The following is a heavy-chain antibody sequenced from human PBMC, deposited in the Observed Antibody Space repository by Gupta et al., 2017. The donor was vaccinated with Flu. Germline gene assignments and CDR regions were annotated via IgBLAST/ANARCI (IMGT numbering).Heavy chain of an antibody. V-gene: IGHV3-30*02. Sequence: GRFTISRDNSKNTVYLQMNSLRPEDTAIYYCAKDLDAKWIQVLSDFGLNYWGQGTLVTVSS. J-gene: IGHJ4*02. D-gene: IGHD5-12*01. CDR3: AKDLDAKWIQVLSDFGLNY.